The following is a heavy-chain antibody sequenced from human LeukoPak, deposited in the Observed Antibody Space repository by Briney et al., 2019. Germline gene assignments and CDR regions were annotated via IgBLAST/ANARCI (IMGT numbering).Heavy chain of an antibody. CDR1: GFTFSNYG. V-gene: IGHV3-43D*03. D-gene: IGHD7-27*01. J-gene: IGHJ4*02. Sequence: PGGSLRLSCAASGFTFSNYGMHWVRQAPGKGLEWVSLISWDGGSTYYADSMKGRFTISRDNSKSSLYLQMNSLRTEDTALYYCAKADQSGDLFDYWGQGTLVTVSS. CDR2: ISWDGGST. CDR3: AKADQSGDLFDY.